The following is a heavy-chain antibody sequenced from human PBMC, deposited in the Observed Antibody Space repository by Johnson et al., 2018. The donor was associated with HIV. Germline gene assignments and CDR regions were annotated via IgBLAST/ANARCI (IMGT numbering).Heavy chain of an antibody. Sequence: QVQLVESGGGLVKPGGSLRLSCAASGFAFSDYYMAWIRQAPGKGLAWVEFISSGSHTIYYADSGKGRFTISRDNSKHSLYLQMNSLRAEDTAMYYCAREESIVVVIAIQAFDIWGQGTMVTVSS. V-gene: IGHV3-11*04. CDR2: ISSGSHTI. D-gene: IGHD2-21*01. J-gene: IGHJ3*02. CDR3: AREESIVVVIAIQAFDI. CDR1: GFAFSDYY.